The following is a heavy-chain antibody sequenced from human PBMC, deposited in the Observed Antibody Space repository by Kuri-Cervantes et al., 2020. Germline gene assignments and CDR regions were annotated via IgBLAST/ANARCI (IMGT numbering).Heavy chain of an antibody. D-gene: IGHD6-19*01. J-gene: IGHJ4*02. CDR2: IYYSGST. CDR1: GGSISSYY. V-gene: IGHV4-39*07. Sequence: SETLSLTCTVSGGSISSYYWGWIRQPPGKGLEWIGSIYYSGSTYYNPSLKSQVTISVDTSKNQFSLKLSSVTAADTAVYYCARRLSVAGLFDYWGQGTLVTVSS. CDR3: ARRLSVAGLFDY.